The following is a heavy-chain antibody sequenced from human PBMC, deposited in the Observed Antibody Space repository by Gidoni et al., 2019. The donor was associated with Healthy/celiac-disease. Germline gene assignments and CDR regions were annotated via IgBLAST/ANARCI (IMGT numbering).Heavy chain of an antibody. D-gene: IGHD3-3*01. CDR3: ARGGYDFWSGLDY. CDR1: GFTFSSYA. Sequence: QVQLVESGGGVVQPGRSLRLSCAASGFTFSSYAMHWVRQAPGKGLEWVAVISYDGSNKYYADSVKGRFTISRDNSKNTLYLQMNSLRAEDTAVYYCARGGYDFWSGLDYWGQGTLVTVSS. J-gene: IGHJ4*02. V-gene: IGHV3-30-3*01. CDR2: ISYDGSNK.